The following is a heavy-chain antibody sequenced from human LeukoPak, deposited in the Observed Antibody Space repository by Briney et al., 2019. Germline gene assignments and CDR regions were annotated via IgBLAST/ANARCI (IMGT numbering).Heavy chain of an antibody. Sequence: GESLKISCKGSGYSFTSYWIGWVRQMPGKGLEWMGIIYPGDSDTRYSPSFQGQVTISADKSISTAYLQWSGLKASDTAMYYCARRASSKAYYDFWSRTGDWFDPWGQGTLVTVSS. J-gene: IGHJ5*02. CDR3: ARRASSKAYYDFWSRTGDWFDP. D-gene: IGHD3-3*01. CDR1: GYSFTSYW. CDR2: IYPGDSDT. V-gene: IGHV5-51*01.